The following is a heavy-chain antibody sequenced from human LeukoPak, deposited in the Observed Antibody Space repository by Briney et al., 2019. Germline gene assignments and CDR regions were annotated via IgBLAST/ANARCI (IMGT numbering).Heavy chain of an antibody. CDR1: GGSISSYY. V-gene: IGHV4-4*07. Sequence: ASETLSLTCTVSGGSISSYYWSWIRQPAGKGLEWIGRIYTSGSTNYNPSLKSRVTMSVDTSKNQFSLKLSSVTAADTAVYYCARDRGAVAAYYYYYMDVWGKGTTVTVSS. CDR3: ARDRGAVAAYYYYYMDV. CDR2: IYTSGST. D-gene: IGHD6-19*01. J-gene: IGHJ6*03.